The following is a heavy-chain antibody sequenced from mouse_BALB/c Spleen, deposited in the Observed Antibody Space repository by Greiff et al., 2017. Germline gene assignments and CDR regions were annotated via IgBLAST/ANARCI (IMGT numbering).Heavy chain of an antibody. CDR2: IWGDGST. D-gene: IGHD2-14*01. CDR1: GFSLTGYG. Sequence: VQGVESGPGLVAPSQSLSITCTVSGFSLTGYGVNWVRQPPGKGLEWLGMIWGDGSTDYNSALKSRLSISKDNSKSQVFFKMNSLQANDTAIYYCAREGGNYRYDGAMDYWGQGTSVTVSS. V-gene: IGHV2-6-7*01. CDR3: AREGGNYRYDGAMDY. J-gene: IGHJ4*01.